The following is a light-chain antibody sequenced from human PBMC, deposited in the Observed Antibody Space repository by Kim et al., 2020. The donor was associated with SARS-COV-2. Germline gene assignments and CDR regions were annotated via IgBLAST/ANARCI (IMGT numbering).Light chain of an antibody. V-gene: IGKV1-5*03. CDR3: QQYNSYYS. CDR1: QSIGNL. CDR2: QAS. Sequence: LSEAVGDRVTITCRASQSIGNLLAWYQQKPGKAPKVLISQASTLESGVPSRFSGSGSGTEFSLTINNLQPEDFATYYCQQYNSYYSFGQGTKLEI. J-gene: IGKJ2*03.